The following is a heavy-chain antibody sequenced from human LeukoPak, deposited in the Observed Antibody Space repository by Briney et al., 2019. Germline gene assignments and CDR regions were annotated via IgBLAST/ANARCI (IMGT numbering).Heavy chain of an antibody. J-gene: IGHJ4*02. CDR3: AKAHHSESRCDFIIDY. D-gene: IGHD3-3*01. CDR2: ICYDGGNE. V-gene: IGHV3-33*06. CDR1: GCICITYA. Sequence: GGALRQTCAAGGCICITYAMHGVGRPTARERAGVAVICYDGGNEYYADSVKGRFTISRDNSKNTLYLQMNSLRAEDTAAYYCAKAHHSESRCDFIIDYWGQGTLVTVSS.